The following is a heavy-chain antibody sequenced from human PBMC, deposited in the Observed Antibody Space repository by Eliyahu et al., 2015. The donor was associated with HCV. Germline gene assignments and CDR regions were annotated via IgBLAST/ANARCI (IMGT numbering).Heavy chain of an antibody. CDR1: GDSVSSXSAA. J-gene: IGHJ6*02. D-gene: IGHD6-13*01. Sequence: QVQLQQSGPGLVKPSQTLSLTCAISGDSVSSXSAAXNWIRQSPSRGLEWLGRTYYRSKWYNDYAVSVKSRITINPDTSKNQFSLQLNSVTPEDTAVYYCARGMAAAGAYYYYYGMDVWGQGTTVTVSS. V-gene: IGHV6-1*01. CDR3: ARGMAAAGAYYYYYGMDV. CDR2: TYYRSKWYN.